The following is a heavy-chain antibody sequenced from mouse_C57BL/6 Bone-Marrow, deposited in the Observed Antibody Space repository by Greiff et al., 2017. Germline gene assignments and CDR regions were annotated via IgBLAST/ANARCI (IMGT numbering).Heavy chain of an antibody. CDR2: LSDGGSYT. D-gene: IGHD3-2*02. V-gene: IGHV5-4*01. CDR3: ARDGGDSSVPAWFAY. J-gene: IGHJ3*01. Sequence: EVQRVESGGGLVKPGGSLKLSCAASGFTFSSYAMSWVRQTPEKRLAWVATLSDGGSYTYYPDNVKGRFTISRDNAKNNLYLQMSHLKSEDTAMYYCARDGGDSSVPAWFAYWGQGTLVTVSA. CDR1: GFTFSSYA.